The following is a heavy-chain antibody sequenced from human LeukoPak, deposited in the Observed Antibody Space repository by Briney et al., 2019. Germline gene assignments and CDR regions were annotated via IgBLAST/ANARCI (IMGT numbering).Heavy chain of an antibody. CDR1: GGSISSYY. CDR2: IYYSGST. V-gene: IGHV4-59*01. J-gene: IGHJ3*02. Sequence: SETLSLTCTVSGGSISSYYWSWIRQPPGKGLEWIGYIYYSGSTNYNPSLKSRVTISVDTSKNQFSLKLSSVTAADTAVYYCARGYCSSTSCHPDAFDIWGQGTMVTVSS. D-gene: IGHD2-2*01. CDR3: ARGYCSSTSCHPDAFDI.